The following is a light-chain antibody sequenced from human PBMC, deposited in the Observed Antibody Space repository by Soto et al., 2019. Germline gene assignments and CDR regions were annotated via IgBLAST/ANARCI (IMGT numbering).Light chain of an antibody. CDR1: QGISSY. CDR3: QQLTT. CDR2: AAS. Sequence: IQLTQSPSSLSASVGDRVTITCRASQGISSYLAWYQQKPGKAPKLLIYAASTLQSGVPSRFSGSGSGTDFTLTISSLHPEDFVTYYCQQLTTFGPGTKVDIK. J-gene: IGKJ3*01. V-gene: IGKV1-9*01.